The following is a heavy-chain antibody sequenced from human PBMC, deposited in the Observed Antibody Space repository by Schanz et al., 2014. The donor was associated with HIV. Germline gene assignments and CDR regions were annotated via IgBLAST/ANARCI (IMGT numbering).Heavy chain of an antibody. CDR2: VNPESGNT. CDR1: GYTFSDYD. Sequence: QVQLVQSGPEVKKPGASVRVSCETSGYTFSDYDINWVRQAPGQGLEWMGWVNPESGNTGMADKFLGRLSLTRFTSTGTAYMELDSLRSEDTAIYYCVRAASFRFDKEGYYRNWYFDFWGRGTLVAVSS. CDR3: VRAASFRFDKEGYYRNWYFDF. V-gene: IGHV1-8*02. J-gene: IGHJ2*01. D-gene: IGHD1-26*01.